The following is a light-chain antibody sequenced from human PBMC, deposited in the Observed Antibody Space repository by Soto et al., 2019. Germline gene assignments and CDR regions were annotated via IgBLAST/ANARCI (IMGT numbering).Light chain of an antibody. Sequence: DIQMTQSPSTLSASVGXRVXIXXXASQSISSWLAWYQQKPGKAPKLLIYDASSLESGVPSRFSGSGSGTEFTLTISSLQPDDFATYYCQQYNSYPLTFGGGTKVEIK. CDR1: QSISSW. J-gene: IGKJ4*01. CDR3: QQYNSYPLT. CDR2: DAS. V-gene: IGKV1-5*01.